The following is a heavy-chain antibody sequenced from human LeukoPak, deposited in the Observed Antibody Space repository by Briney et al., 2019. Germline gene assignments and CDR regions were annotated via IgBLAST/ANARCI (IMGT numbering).Heavy chain of an antibody. V-gene: IGHV1-2*02. Sequence: RASVKVSCKASGYTFTSYYMHWVRQAPGQGLKWMGWINPNSGGTNYAQKFQGRVTMTRDTSISTAYMELSRLRSDDTAVYYCARALGRVGATMYWGQGTLVTVSS. CDR3: ARALGRVGATMY. CDR2: INPNSGGT. CDR1: GYTFTSYY. J-gene: IGHJ4*02. D-gene: IGHD1-26*01.